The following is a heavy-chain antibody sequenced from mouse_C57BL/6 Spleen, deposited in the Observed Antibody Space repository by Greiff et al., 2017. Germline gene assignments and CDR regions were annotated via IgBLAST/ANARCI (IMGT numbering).Heavy chain of an antibody. CDR2: ISYDGSN. V-gene: IGHV3-6*01. D-gene: IGHD2-5*01. CDR3: ARAYYSIYGGMDY. J-gene: IGHJ4*01. CDR1: GYSITSGYY. Sequence: EVKLLESGPGLVKPSQSLSLTCSVTGYSITSGYYWNWIRQFPGNKLEWMGYISYDGSNNYNPSLKNRISITRDTSKNQFFLKLNSVTTEDTATYYCARAYYSIYGGMDYWGQGTSVTVSS.